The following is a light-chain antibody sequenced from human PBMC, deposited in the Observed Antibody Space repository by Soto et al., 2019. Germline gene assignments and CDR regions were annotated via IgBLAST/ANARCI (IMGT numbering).Light chain of an antibody. Sequence: QSVLAQPASVSGSPGQSITISCTGTSXDVGGYNYVSWYQHHPGKAPKLMIFEVSNRPSGVSNRFSGSKSGNTASLTISGLQAEDEADYYCSSYTTSSYTFVFGTGTKVTVL. J-gene: IGLJ1*01. CDR1: SXDVGGYNY. V-gene: IGLV2-14*01. CDR2: EVS. CDR3: SSYTTSSYTFV.